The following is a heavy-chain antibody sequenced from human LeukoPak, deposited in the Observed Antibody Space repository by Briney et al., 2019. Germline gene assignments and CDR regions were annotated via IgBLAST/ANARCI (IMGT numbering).Heavy chain of an antibody. D-gene: IGHD2-15*01. CDR2: INPNSGGT. Sequence: ASVKVSCKASGYTFTGYYMHWVRQATGQGLEWMGRINPNSGGTNYAQKFQGRVTITRDTSISTAYMELSRLRSDDTAVYYCAREARLGCSGGSCFNDAFDIWGQGTMVTVSS. J-gene: IGHJ3*02. CDR1: GYTFTGYY. CDR3: AREARLGCSGGSCFNDAFDI. V-gene: IGHV1-2*06.